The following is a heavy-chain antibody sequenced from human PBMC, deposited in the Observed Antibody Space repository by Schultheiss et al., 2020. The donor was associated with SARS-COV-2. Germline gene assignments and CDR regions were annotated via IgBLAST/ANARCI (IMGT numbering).Heavy chain of an antibody. V-gene: IGHV4-4*07. CDR3: ARVDDWNYRYYFDY. Sequence: SETLSLTCTVSGGSISSYYWSWIRQPPGKGLEWIGRIYTSGSTYYNPSLKSRVTISVDTSKNQFSLRLSSVTAADTAVYYCARVDDWNYRYYFDYWGQGTLVTVSS. J-gene: IGHJ4*02. D-gene: IGHD1-7*01. CDR1: GGSISSYY. CDR2: IYTSGST.